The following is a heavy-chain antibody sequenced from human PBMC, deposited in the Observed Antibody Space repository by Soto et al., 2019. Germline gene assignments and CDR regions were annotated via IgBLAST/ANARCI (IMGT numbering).Heavy chain of an antibody. J-gene: IGHJ4*02. CDR1: GFTFSSYA. CDR3: AKTRLNYGALPPTYQFLSCFDY. CDR2: ISGSGGST. Sequence: EVQLLESGGGLVQPGGSLRLSCAASGFTFSSYAMSWVRQAPGKGLEWVSAISGSGGSTYYADSVKGRFTISRDNSKNTLYLQMNSLRAEDTAVYYCAKTRLNYGALPPTYQFLSCFDYWGQGTLVTVSS. D-gene: IGHD4-17*01. V-gene: IGHV3-23*01.